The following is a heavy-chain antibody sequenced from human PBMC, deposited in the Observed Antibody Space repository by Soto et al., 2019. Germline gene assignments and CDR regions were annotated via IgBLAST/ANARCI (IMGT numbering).Heavy chain of an antibody. Sequence: GESLKISCKGSGYSFTSYWISWVRQMPGKGLEWMGRIDPSDSYTNYSPSFQGHVTISADKSISTAYLQWSSLKASDTAMYYCASAAITMVRGVMPRHYGMDVWGQGTTVTVSS. D-gene: IGHD3-10*01. CDR2: IDPSDSYT. CDR3: ASAAITMVRGVMPRHYGMDV. J-gene: IGHJ6*02. CDR1: GYSFTSYW. V-gene: IGHV5-10-1*01.